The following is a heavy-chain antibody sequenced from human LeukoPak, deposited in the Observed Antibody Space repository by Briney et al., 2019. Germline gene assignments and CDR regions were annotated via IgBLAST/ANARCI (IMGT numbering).Heavy chain of an antibody. CDR2: ISYDGSNK. V-gene: IGHV3-30-3*01. CDR1: GFTFSSYP. D-gene: IGHD5-18*01. Sequence: GGSLRLSCAASGFTFSSYPMHWVRQAPGKGLEWVAVISYDGSNKYYADSVKGRFTISRDNSKNTLYLQMNSLRAEDTAVYYCARDRGYSYGYDAFDIWGQGTMVTVSS. CDR3: ARDRGYSYGYDAFDI. J-gene: IGHJ3*02.